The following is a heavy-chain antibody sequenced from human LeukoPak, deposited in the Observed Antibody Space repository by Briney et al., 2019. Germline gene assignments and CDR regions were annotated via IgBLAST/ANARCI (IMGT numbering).Heavy chain of an antibody. V-gene: IGHV3-30*04. CDR1: GFTFSSYA. CDR3: ARNVGSGYYYYFDY. D-gene: IGHD3-22*01. Sequence: GGSLRLSCAASGFTFSSYAMHWVRQAPGKGLEWVAVISYDVSNKYYADSVKGRFTISRDNAKNSLYLQMNSLRAEDTALYYCARNVGSGYYYYFDYWGQGTLVTVSS. J-gene: IGHJ4*02. CDR2: ISYDVSNK.